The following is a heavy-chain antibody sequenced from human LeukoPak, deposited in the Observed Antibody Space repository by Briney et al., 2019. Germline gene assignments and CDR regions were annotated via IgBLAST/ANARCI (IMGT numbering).Heavy chain of an antibody. CDR1: GGTFSSYA. CDR3: AREGGKRAFDY. D-gene: IGHD3-16*01. Sequence: GASVKVSCKASGGTFSSYAISWVRQAPGQGLEWMGGIIPIFGRANYAQKFQGRVTITTDESTITAYIELSSLRSADTAVFYCAREGGKRAFDYWGQGTLVTVSS. J-gene: IGHJ4*02. CDR2: IIPIFGRA. V-gene: IGHV1-69*05.